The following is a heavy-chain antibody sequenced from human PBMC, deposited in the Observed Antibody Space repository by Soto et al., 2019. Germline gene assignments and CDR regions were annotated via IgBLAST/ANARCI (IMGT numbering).Heavy chain of an antibody. J-gene: IGHJ5*02. CDR2: IYDSGST. CDR3: AGGGDSSGWINWFDP. V-gene: IGHV4-59*01. D-gene: IGHD6-19*01. Sequence: QVQLQESGPVLVKPSETLSLTCTVSGGSISSYYWSWIRQPPGQGLEWIGYIYDSGSTNYNPSLKSRVTISVDTSKNQFSLELSSVTAADTAVYYCAGGGDSSGWINWFDPWGQGTLVTVSS. CDR1: GGSISSYY.